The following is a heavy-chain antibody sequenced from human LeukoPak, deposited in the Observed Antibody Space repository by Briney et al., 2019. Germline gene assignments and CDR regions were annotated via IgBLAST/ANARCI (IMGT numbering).Heavy chain of an antibody. CDR3: ARQAPGYSSGWYKMSPPDY. CDR1: GFTFSNYG. Sequence: GGSLRLSCAASGFTFSNYGMHWVRQAPGKGLEWVAFIRFDGSNRYYADSVKGRFTISRDNSKSTLYLQMNSLRAEDTAVYYCARQAPGYSSGWYKMSPPDYWGQGTLVTVSS. J-gene: IGHJ4*02. D-gene: IGHD6-19*01. V-gene: IGHV3-30*02. CDR2: IRFDGSNR.